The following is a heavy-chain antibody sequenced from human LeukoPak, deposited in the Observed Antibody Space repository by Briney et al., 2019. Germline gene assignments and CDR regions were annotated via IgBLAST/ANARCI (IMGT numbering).Heavy chain of an antibody. J-gene: IGHJ3*02. V-gene: IGHV4-34*01. CDR3: ARARGRRAFDI. CDR2: INHSGST. D-gene: IGHD6-6*01. Sequence: PSETLSLTCAVYGGSFSNYYWSWIRQPPGKGLEWIGEINHSGSTNYNPSLKSRVTISVDTSKNQFSLKLSSVTAADTAVYYCARARGRRAFDIWGQGTMVTVSS. CDR1: GGSFSNYY.